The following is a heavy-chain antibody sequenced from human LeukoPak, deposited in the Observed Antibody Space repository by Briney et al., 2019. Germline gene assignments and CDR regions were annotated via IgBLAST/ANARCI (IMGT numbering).Heavy chain of an antibody. CDR1: GFTFSSYS. CDR3: ARWLPDYGMDV. J-gene: IGHJ6*02. CDR2: ISSSSSYI. Sequence: PGGSLRLSCAASGFTFSSYSMNWVRQAPGKGLEWVSSISSSSSYIYYADSVKGRFTIPRDNAKNSLYLQMNSLRAEDTAVYYCARWLPDYGMDVWGQGTTVTVSS. D-gene: IGHD5-12*01. V-gene: IGHV3-21*01.